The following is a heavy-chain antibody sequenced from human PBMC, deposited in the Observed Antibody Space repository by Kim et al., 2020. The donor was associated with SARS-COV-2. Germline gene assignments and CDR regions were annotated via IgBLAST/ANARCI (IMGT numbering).Heavy chain of an antibody. Sequence: NYAQKLQGRVTMTTDPSTSTAYMELRSLRSDDTAVYYCARDTGFIAAGGYWGQGTLVTVSS. CDR3: ARDTGFIAAGGY. V-gene: IGHV1-18*01. J-gene: IGHJ4*02. D-gene: IGHD6-13*01.